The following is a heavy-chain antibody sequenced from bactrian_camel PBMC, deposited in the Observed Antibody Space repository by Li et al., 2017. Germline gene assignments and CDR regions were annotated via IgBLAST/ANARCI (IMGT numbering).Heavy chain of an antibody. J-gene: IGHJ6*01. V-gene: IGHV3S53*01. CDR3: AADPAPCSTGWPAIRFGTGY. D-gene: IGHD6*01. CDR1: GYMKSRPC. CDR2: ITTAGTI. Sequence: HVQLVESGGGSVQAGEFLKLSCAASGYMKSRPCRTWFRQAPGEERKRVAMITTAGTIDYEPFVAGRFTISKDNAKNILYLQMNNLKLEDTAMYYCAADPAPCSTGWPAIRFGTGYRGQGTQVTVS.